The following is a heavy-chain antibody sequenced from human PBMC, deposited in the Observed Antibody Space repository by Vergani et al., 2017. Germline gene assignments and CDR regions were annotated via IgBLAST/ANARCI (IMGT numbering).Heavy chain of an antibody. J-gene: IGHJ6*02. CDR3: ARDGGPGPTYYYGMDV. D-gene: IGHD3-16*01. CDR2: IYYSGST. V-gene: IGHV4-39*07. CDR1: GASIRSSNYY. Sequence: QLQLQESGPGLVKPSATLSLTCSVSGASIRSSNYYWGWIRQPPGKGLEWIASIYYSGSTNYNPSLKIRVTISVDTSKNQFSLKLSSVTAADTAVYYCARDGGPGPTYYYGMDVWGQGTTVTVSS.